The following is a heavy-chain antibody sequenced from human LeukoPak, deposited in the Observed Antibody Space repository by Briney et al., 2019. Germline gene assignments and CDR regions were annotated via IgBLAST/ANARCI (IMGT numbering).Heavy chain of an antibody. CDR2: ISWSSGSI. J-gene: IGHJ3*02. V-gene: IGHV3-9*03. Sequence: GRSLRLSCAASGFTFDDYAMHWVWQAPGKGLEWVSGISWSSGSIGYADSVKGRFTISRDNAKNSLYLQMNSLRAEDMALYYCARDAAAGRAFDIWGQGTMVTVSS. CDR1: GFTFDDYA. CDR3: ARDAAAGRAFDI. D-gene: IGHD6-13*01.